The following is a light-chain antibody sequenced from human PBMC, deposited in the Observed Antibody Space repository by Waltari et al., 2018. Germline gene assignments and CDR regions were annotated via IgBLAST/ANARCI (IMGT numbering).Light chain of an antibody. V-gene: IGKV1-5*03. CDR2: KAS. J-gene: IGKJ2*01. CDR1: QSISDW. Sequence: DIQMTQSPSSLSASVGDTVTITCRASQSISDWLAWYQQKPGKAPILLIYKASILKSGVPSRFSGSGSGTQFTLTISSLQPGDFATYFCQQYNTYTSFGQGTKLVIK. CDR3: QQYNTYTS.